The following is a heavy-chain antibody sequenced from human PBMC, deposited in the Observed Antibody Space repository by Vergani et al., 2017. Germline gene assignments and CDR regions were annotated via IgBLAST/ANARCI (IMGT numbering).Heavy chain of an antibody. D-gene: IGHD4-11*01. CDR3: ARDHRDYNNYPGTFDI. V-gene: IGHV3-11*01. J-gene: IGHJ3*02. CDR1: GFSFSDHY. Sequence: QVQLVESGGGLVKPGGSLRLSCAASGFSFSDHYMTWIRQAPGKGLEWVSHISNSGNTIEYADSVKGRFSISRDNAKSSLFLQMDSLRDEDTAVYYCARDHRDYNNYPGTFDIWAQGSMVTVSS. CDR2: ISNSGNTI.